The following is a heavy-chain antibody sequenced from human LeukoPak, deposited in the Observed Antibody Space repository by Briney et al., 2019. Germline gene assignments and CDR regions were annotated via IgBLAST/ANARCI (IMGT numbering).Heavy chain of an antibody. CDR1: GYTFTSYD. CDR2: MNPNGGNT. V-gene: IGHV1-8*01. Sequence: GASVKVSCKASGYTFTSYDINWVRQAAGQGLEWMGWMNPNGGNTGYAQKFQGRVTMTRNTSISTAYMELSSLRSEDTAVYYCARGTGSVYGSGSYYFDYWGQGTLVTVSS. J-gene: IGHJ4*02. D-gene: IGHD3-10*01. CDR3: ARGTGSVYGSGSYYFDY.